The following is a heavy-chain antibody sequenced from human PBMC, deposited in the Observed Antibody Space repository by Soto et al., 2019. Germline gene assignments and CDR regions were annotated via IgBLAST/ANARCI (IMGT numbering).Heavy chain of an antibody. CDR3: VRGRRSIIMAVNYYAGMAV. CDR1: GRSFRGYW. CDR2: INQSGDT. Sequence: SETLSLTCAVYGRSFRGYWSSWIRQSPGKGLEWIGEINQSGDTNYNPSLKRRIIISVDTSKKQFSLNLRAVTAADTAVYFGVRGRRSIIMAVNYYAGMAVWGQGTKVTVSS. V-gene: IGHV4-34*01. D-gene: IGHD3-10*01. J-gene: IGHJ6*02.